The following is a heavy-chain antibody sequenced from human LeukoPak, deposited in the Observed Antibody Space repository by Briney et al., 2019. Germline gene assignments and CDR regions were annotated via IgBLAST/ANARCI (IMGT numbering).Heavy chain of an antibody. V-gene: IGHV3-30-3*01. Sequence: GRSLRLSCAASGXTFNSYAMHWVRQAPGKGLEWVAIISFDGSKKYYADSVKGRFTISRDNSKNTLYLQMNSLRAEDTAVFYCARDKYCSSTSCYTNWFDPWGQGTLVTVSS. CDR3: ARDKYCSSTSCYTNWFDP. CDR2: ISFDGSKK. D-gene: IGHD2-2*02. J-gene: IGHJ5*02. CDR1: GXTFNSYA.